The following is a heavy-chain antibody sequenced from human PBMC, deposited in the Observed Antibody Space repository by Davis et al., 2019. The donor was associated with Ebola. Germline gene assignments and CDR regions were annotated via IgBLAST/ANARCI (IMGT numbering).Heavy chain of an antibody. D-gene: IGHD3-22*01. Sequence: MPGGSLRLSCTVSGGSIGSGSYYWGWIRQPPGKGLQWIGEINHSGSTNYNPSLKSRVTTSVDTSKNQFSLKLNSVTAADTAVYYCARGIYDSSSSRSDYSDSWGQGTLVTVSS. V-gene: IGHV4-39*07. CDR2: INHSGST. CDR3: ARGIYDSSSSRSDYSDS. J-gene: IGHJ4*02. CDR1: GGSIGSGSYY.